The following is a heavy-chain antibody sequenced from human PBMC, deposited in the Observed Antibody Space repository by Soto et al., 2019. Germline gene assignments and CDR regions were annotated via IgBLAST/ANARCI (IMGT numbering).Heavy chain of an antibody. V-gene: IGHV3-23*01. CDR2: ISGSGGST. Sequence: PGGSVRLSCAASGFTFSSYAMSWVRQAPGKGLEWVSAISGSGGSTYYADSVKGRFTISRDNSKNTLYLQMNSLRAEDTAVYYCASYSPLVVVPAANSPRDVFDIWGQGTMVTVSS. D-gene: IGHD2-2*01. CDR3: ASYSPLVVVPAANSPRDVFDI. CDR1: GFTFSSYA. J-gene: IGHJ3*02.